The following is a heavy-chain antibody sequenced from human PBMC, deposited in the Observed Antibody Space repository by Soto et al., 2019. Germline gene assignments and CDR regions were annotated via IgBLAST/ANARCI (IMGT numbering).Heavy chain of an antibody. CDR2: IYYSGST. D-gene: IGHD3-9*01. CDR1: GGSISSYY. J-gene: IGHJ4*02. V-gene: IGHV4-59*12. Sequence: PSETLSLTCTVSGGSISSYYWSWIRQPPGKGLEWIGYIYYSGSTNYNPSHKSRVTISVDTSKNQFYLKLSTVNAADTAVYYCASGLYYDILTGRNFDYWGQGTLVTVSS. CDR3: ASGLYYDILTGRNFDY.